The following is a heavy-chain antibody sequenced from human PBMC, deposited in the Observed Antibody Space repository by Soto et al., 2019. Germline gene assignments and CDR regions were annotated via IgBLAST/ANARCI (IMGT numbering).Heavy chain of an antibody. D-gene: IGHD6-13*01. Sequence: GWSLRLSCAASGFTFSSYGMHWVRQAPGKGLEWVAVISYDGSNKYYADSVKGRFTISRDNSKNALYLQMNSLRAEDTAVYYCAKDIAAAGTGSGYWGQGALVTGSS. CDR2: ISYDGSNK. CDR1: GFTFSSYG. CDR3: AKDIAAAGTGSGY. J-gene: IGHJ4*02. V-gene: IGHV3-30*18.